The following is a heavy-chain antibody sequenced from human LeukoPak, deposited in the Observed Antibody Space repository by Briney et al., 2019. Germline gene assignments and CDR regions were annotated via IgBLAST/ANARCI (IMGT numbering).Heavy chain of an antibody. CDR1: GFTFSNAW. D-gene: IGHD6-13*01. CDR3: TSLRVSSSQYFQY. CDR2: IKSKTDGGTT. J-gene: IGHJ1*01. V-gene: IGHV3-15*01. Sequence: GGSLRLSCAGSGFTFSNAWMSWVRQAPGKGLEWVGRIKSKTDGGTTDYAAPVKGRFTISRDDSKDTLYLQTNSLRTEDTAVYYCTSLRVSSSQYFQYWGQGTLVTVSS.